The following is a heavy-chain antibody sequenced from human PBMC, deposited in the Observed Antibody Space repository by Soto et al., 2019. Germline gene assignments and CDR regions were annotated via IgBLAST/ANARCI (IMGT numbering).Heavy chain of an antibody. J-gene: IGHJ5*02. Sequence: EVQLVQSGAEVKKPGESLKISCKGSGYSFPTYWIAWVRQMPGKGLEWMGIIYPGDSDTRYSPSFQGQVTISADKSISTAYLQWSSLKASDTAMYYCARLNDFWIHAAGYNWFDPWGQGTLVTVSS. CDR2: IYPGDSDT. CDR3: ARLNDFWIHAAGYNWFDP. CDR1: GYSFPTYW. D-gene: IGHD3-3*01. V-gene: IGHV5-51*01.